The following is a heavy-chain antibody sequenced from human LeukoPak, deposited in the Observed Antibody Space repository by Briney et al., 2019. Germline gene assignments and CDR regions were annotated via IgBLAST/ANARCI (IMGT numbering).Heavy chain of an antibody. V-gene: IGHV4-34*01. J-gene: IGHJ4*02. CDR2: INHSGST. CDR1: GGSFSGYY. D-gene: IGHD3-22*01. CDR3: AKGVHSYDSSGYYLDY. Sequence: SETLSLTCAVYGGSFSGYYWSWIRQPPGKGLEWIGEINHSGSTNYNPSLKSRVTISVDTSKNQFSLKLSSVTAADTAVYYCAKGVHSYDSSGYYLDYWGQGTLVNVSS.